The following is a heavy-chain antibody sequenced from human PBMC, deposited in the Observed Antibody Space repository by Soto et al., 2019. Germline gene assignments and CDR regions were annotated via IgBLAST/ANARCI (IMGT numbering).Heavy chain of an antibody. CDR2: ISYDGTTK. V-gene: IGHV3-30*18. CDR1: GFTFNKYG. CDR3: AKGGLWGPYYFDY. Sequence: QMQLVESGGGVVQPGRSLRLSCAASGFTFNKYGMQWVRQAPGKGLEWVAVISYDGTTKYHADSVKGRFTISRDNAKNTRVLQRDSPRVEDTAVYYCAKGGLWGPYYFDYWGQGIPVTVSS. D-gene: IGHD3-16*01. J-gene: IGHJ4*02.